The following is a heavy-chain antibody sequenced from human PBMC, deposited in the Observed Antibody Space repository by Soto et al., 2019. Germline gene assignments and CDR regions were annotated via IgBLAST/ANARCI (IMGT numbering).Heavy chain of an antibody. V-gene: IGHV3-30-3*01. CDR3: ARDRYSSSSIPLVVDY. D-gene: IGHD6-6*01. J-gene: IGHJ4*02. CDR1: GFTFSSYA. CDR2: ISYDGSNK. Sequence: GGSLRLSCAASGFTFSSYAMHWVRQAPGKELEWVAVISYDGSNKYYADSVKGRFTISRDNSKNTLYLQMNSLRAEDTSVYYCARDRYSSSSIPLVVDYWGQGTLVTVSS.